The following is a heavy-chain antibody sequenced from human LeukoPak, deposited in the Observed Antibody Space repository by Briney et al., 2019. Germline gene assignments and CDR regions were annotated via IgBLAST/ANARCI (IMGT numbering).Heavy chain of an antibody. V-gene: IGHV3-23*01. CDR2: ISGSGGST. CDR3: AKEMRDYYDSSGYLTHAFDI. D-gene: IGHD3-22*01. Sequence: PGGSLRLSCAASGFTFSNYAMSWVRQAPGKGLEWVSAISGSGGSTHYADSVKGRFTISRDNSKNTLYLQMNSLRAEDTAVYYCAKEMRDYYDSSGYLTHAFDIWGQGTMVTVSS. J-gene: IGHJ3*02. CDR1: GFTFSNYA.